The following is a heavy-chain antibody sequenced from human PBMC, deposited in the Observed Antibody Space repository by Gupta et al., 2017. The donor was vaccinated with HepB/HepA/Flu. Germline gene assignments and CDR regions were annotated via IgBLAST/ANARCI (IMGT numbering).Heavy chain of an antibody. CDR3: ATWYFKVGHSMD. Sequence: EVQLVQSGGRLVQPGESLTLSCAVSGFTFSNAWMTWVRQAPGKGLEWVGHIKRKNDAGPTYYAAPVQGRFTISRDDSRNTLYLQINSLKIEDTAVYFCATWYFKVGHSMDWGQGSLVTVSS. CDR2: IKRKNDAGPT. D-gene: IGHD5-12*01. J-gene: IGHJ4*02. CDR1: GFTFSNAW. V-gene: IGHV3-15*01.